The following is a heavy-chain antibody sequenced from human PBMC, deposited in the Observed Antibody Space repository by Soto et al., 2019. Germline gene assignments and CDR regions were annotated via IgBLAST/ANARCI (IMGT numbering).Heavy chain of an antibody. CDR1: GYTFTSYD. D-gene: IGHD6-6*01. CDR3: ARGVAARPRDAFDI. V-gene: IGHV1-8*01. J-gene: IGHJ3*02. Sequence: GASVKVSCKASGYTFTSYDINWVRQATGQGLEWMGWMNPNSGNTGYAQKFQGRVTMTRNTSISTACMELSSLRSEDTAVYYCARGVAARPRDAFDIWGQGTMVTVSS. CDR2: MNPNSGNT.